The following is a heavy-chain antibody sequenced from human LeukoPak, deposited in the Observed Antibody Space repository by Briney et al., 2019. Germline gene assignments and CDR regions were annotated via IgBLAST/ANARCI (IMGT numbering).Heavy chain of an antibody. CDR3: ARKAPYYSDSSGPLGTYYFDY. D-gene: IGHD3-22*01. Sequence: SETLSLTCTVSGYSISSGYYWGWIRQPPGKGLECIGSIYHSGSTYYNPSLKSRVTISVDTSKNQFSLKLSSVTAADTAVYYCARKAPYYSDSSGPLGTYYFDYWGQGTLVTVSS. CDR1: GYSISSGYY. J-gene: IGHJ4*02. V-gene: IGHV4-38-2*02. CDR2: IYHSGST.